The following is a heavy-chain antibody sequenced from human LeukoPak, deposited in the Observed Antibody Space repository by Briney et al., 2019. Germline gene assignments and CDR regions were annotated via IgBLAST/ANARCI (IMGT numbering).Heavy chain of an antibody. V-gene: IGHV4-4*07. CDR3: AKSISLDFEY. J-gene: IGHJ4*02. CDR1: GASVSRYF. D-gene: IGHD2-2*02. Sequence: SETLSLTCTVSGASVSRYFWNWIRQPAGKGLEWIGRIYNGGSTNYNPSLESRVTISLDRSKNQFSLKLTSVTAADTAVYYCAKSISLDFEYWGKGILVTVSA. CDR2: IYNGGST.